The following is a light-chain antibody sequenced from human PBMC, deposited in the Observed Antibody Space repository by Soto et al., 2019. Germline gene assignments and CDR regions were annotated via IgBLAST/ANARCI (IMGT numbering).Light chain of an antibody. Sequence: DIQMTQSPSTLSASVGDRVTITCRASQSISSWLAWYQQKPGKAPKLLIYDASSLESGVPSRFSGSGSGTEFTLTISRLQPDDFATYYCQKYNSYLFTFGPGTKVDIK. V-gene: IGKV1-5*01. CDR1: QSISSW. J-gene: IGKJ3*01. CDR2: DAS. CDR3: QKYNSYLFT.